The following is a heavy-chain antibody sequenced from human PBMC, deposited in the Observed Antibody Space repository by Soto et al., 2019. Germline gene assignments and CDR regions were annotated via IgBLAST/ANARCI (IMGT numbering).Heavy chain of an antibody. Sequence: QVRLVQPAAEVKKPGASVKVSCKTSGYTFMRYGIAWVRQAPGQGLEWMGWISPYNDYTNYAQKFQGRVRMTADTSTKTVYLELRPLTADDTAVYYCARGGYYDAVWGILNQHGLEVWGQWTNVSVSS. V-gene: IGHV1-18*01. D-gene: IGHD3-16*01. CDR1: GYTFMRYG. CDR2: ISPYNDYT. J-gene: IGHJ6*02. CDR3: ARGGYYDAVWGILNQHGLEV.